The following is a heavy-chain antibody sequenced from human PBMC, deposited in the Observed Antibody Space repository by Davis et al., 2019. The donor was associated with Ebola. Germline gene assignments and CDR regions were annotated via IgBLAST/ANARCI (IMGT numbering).Heavy chain of an antibody. CDR2: IKQDGSEK. V-gene: IGHV3-7*01. J-gene: IGHJ6*04. CDR3: ARDAGWFGELLYYYYGMDV. D-gene: IGHD3-10*01. Sequence: GGSLRLSCAASGFTFSSYWMSWVRQAPGKGLEWVANIKQDGSEKYYVDSVKGRFTISRDNAKNSLYLQMNSLRAEDTAVYYCARDAGWFGELLYYYYGMDVWGKGTTVTVSS. CDR1: GFTFSSYW.